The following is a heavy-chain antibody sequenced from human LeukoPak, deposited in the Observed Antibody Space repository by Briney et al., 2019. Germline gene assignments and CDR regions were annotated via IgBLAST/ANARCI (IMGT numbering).Heavy chain of an antibody. Sequence: PGGSLRLSCAASGFIFSVYWMHWVRQAPGEGPVWVSRIKTDGSITDYADFVKGRFTISRDNSKNTLYLQLNSLRAEDTAVYYCAKGPTQLLVGSRGHYFDYWGQGTLVTVSS. CDR2: IKTDGSIT. V-gene: IGHV3-74*01. CDR1: GFIFSVYW. D-gene: IGHD6-13*01. J-gene: IGHJ4*02. CDR3: AKGPTQLLVGSRGHYFDY.